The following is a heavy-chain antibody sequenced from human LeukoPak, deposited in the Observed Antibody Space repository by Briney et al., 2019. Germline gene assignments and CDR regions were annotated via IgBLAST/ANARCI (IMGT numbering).Heavy chain of an antibody. J-gene: IGHJ6*02. Sequence: GGSLRLSCAASGFTFSSYSMNWVRQAPGKGLEWVSSISSSSSYIYYADSVKGRFTISRDNAKNSLYLQMNSLRAEDTAVYYCARDVQVDYGGNSFYYYYYGMDVWGQGTTVTVSS. CDR2: ISSSSSYI. CDR3: ARDVQVDYGGNSFYYYYYGMDV. D-gene: IGHD4-23*01. V-gene: IGHV3-21*01. CDR1: GFTFSSYS.